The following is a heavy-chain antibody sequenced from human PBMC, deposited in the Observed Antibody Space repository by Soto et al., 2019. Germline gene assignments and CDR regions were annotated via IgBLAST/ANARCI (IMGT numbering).Heavy chain of an antibody. CDR1: GFTFSSYA. V-gene: IGHV3-23*01. D-gene: IGHD5-18*01. J-gene: IGHJ4*02. CDR2: ISGSGGST. Sequence: GGSLRLSCAASGFTFSSYAMSWVRQAPGKGLEWVSAISGSGGSTYYADSVKGRFTISRDNSKNTLYLQMNSLRAEDTAVYYCAKPKPQRTIQLWLSGPNYYFDYWGQGTLVTVSS. CDR3: AKPKPQRTIQLWLSGPNYYFDY.